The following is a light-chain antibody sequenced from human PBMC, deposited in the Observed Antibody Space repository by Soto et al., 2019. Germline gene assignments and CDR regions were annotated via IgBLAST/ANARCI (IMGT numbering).Light chain of an antibody. CDR1: XXDVGGYXF. V-gene: IGLV2-14*01. Sequence: SVLTQPASVSGSPGQSITISCTGTXXDVGGYXFVSWYQRHPGKAPKVVIYXVSNRPSGVSNRFSGSKSFNMASLNISGHQVDGEADDCCTAQTSSSTLVCGTGTKVTVL. J-gene: IGLJ1*01. CDR3: TAQTSSSTLV. CDR2: XVS.